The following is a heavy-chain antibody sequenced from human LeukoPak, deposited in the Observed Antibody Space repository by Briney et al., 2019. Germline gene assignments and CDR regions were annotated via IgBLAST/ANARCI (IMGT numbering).Heavy chain of an antibody. V-gene: IGHV4-61*02. J-gene: IGHJ3*02. CDR2: IYNIGTT. D-gene: IGHD1-26*01. CDR3: ARKPTTSDAFDM. CDR1: GGSISSGSDY. Sequence: SQTLSLTCTVSGGSISSGSDYWTWIRQPAGKGLEWIGRIYNIGTTNYNPSLKSRVTISVDTSKNQFSLKLSSVTAADTAIYYCARKPTTSDAFDMWGQGTMVTVSS.